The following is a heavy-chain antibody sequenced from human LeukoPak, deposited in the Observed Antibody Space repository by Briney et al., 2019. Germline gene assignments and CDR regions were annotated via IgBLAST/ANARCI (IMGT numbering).Heavy chain of an antibody. Sequence: GGCLRPSSAASGFAFCEFYTGGIPRAPGDGEWWGSYISSSGSTIYYADSVKGRFTISRDNAKNSLYLQMNSLTAEDTAVYYCARARDAYNYYDYWGQGTLVTGSS. CDR1: GFAFCEFY. CDR3: ARARDAYNYYDY. D-gene: IGHD5-24*01. J-gene: IGHJ4*02. V-gene: IGHV3-11*04. CDR2: ISSSGSTI.